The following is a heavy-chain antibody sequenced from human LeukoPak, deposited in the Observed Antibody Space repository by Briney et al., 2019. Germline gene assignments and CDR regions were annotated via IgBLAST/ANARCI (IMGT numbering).Heavy chain of an antibody. CDR3: ARVSIYSGYDVYYYYYYGMDV. CDR1: GYTFTSYG. CDR2: ISAYNGNT. Sequence: ASVKVSCKASGYTFTSYGTSWVRQAPGQGLEWMGWISAYNGNTNYAQKLQGRVTMTTDTSTSTAYMELRSLRSDDTAVYYCARVSIYSGYDVYYYYYYGMDVWGQGTTVTVSS. D-gene: IGHD5-12*01. J-gene: IGHJ6*02. V-gene: IGHV1-18*01.